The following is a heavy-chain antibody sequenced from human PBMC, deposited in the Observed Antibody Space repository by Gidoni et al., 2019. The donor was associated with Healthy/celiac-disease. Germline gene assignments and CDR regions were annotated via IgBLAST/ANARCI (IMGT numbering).Heavy chain of an antibody. CDR2: IIPIFGTA. Sequence: QVQLVQSGAEVKKPGSSVKVSCKASGGTFSSYAISWVRQAPGQGLEWMGGIIPIFGTANYAQKFQGRVTITADESTSTAYMELSSLRSEDTAVYYCARDLIGRREQWLVPAYYYYGMDVWGQGTTVTVSS. V-gene: IGHV1-69*01. CDR3: ARDLIGRREQWLVPAYYYYGMDV. D-gene: IGHD6-19*01. CDR1: GGTFSSYA. J-gene: IGHJ6*02.